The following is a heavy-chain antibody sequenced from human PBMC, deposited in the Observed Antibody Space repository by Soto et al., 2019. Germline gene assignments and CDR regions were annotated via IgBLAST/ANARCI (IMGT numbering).Heavy chain of an antibody. V-gene: IGHV4-31*03. D-gene: IGHD3-16*01. CDR3: VREVYRGGGTWGYFDY. Sequence: PSETLSLTCTVSGASISSGFFYWSWIRQHPGKGLEWIGYIYYSGSTYYNPSLKSRATMSVDTSKGQFALKLSSVTAADTAVYYCVREVYRGGGTWGYFDYWGQGTLVTVSS. J-gene: IGHJ4*02. CDR1: GASISSGFFY. CDR2: IYYSGST.